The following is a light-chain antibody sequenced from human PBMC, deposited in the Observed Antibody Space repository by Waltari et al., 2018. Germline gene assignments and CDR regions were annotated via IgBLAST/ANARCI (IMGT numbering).Light chain of an antibody. Sequence: DIQMTQSPSTLSASVGDRVTITCRASQTISTWLAWHQQKPGKAPKVLIYRASSLQSGVPSRFSGSGSGTEFTLTISSLQPDDFATYYCQQYNSYSGGTFGPGTKVDIK. J-gene: IGKJ3*01. V-gene: IGKV1-5*03. CDR3: QQYNSYSGGT. CDR2: RAS. CDR1: QTISTW.